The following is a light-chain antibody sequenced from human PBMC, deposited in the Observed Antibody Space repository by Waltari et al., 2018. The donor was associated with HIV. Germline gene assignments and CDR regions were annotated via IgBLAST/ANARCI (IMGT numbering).Light chain of an antibody. Sequence: SYEVTQPPSVAVSPGQTASIPCSGYELGVKYICWYQQKPGQSPLLVIYQDDKRPSGIPARFSASSSGHTATLTISGTLPMDEADYYCQAWGSTTSGVFGRGTKLTVL. J-gene: IGLJ2*01. CDR2: QDD. CDR3: QAWGSTTSGV. V-gene: IGLV3-1*01. CDR1: ELGVKY.